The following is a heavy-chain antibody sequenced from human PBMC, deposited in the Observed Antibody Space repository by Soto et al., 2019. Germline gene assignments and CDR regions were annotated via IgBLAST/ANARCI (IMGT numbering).Heavy chain of an antibody. V-gene: IGHV3-23*01. J-gene: IGHJ4*02. Sequence: EVQLLESGGGLVQPGGSMRLSCAASGFTFSSYAMSWVRQAPGKGLEWVSVISGSGGSTYYADSVKGRFTISRDNSKNTLYLQMNSLRAEDTAVYYCARRGSGSYYDYWGQGTLVTVSS. D-gene: IGHD1-26*01. CDR2: ISGSGGST. CDR1: GFTFSSYA. CDR3: ARRGSGSYYDY.